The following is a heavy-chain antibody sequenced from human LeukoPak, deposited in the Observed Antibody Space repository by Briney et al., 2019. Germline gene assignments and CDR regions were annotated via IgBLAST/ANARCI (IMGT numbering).Heavy chain of an antibody. Sequence: SRTLSLSCAISGDSVSSNSAAWNWLRQSPSRGLEWLGRTYYRSKGYKDYAVSVKSRITITPDTSKNQFSLQLNSVTPEDTAVYYCARGGTAGFMGFDIWGQGTMVTVSS. CDR3: ARGGTAGFMGFDI. CDR2: TYYRSKGYK. V-gene: IGHV6-1*01. J-gene: IGHJ3*02. D-gene: IGHD3-10*01. CDR1: GDSVSSNSAA.